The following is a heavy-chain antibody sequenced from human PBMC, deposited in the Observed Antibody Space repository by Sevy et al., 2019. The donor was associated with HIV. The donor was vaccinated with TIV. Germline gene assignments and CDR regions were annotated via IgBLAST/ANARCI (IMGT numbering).Heavy chain of an antibody. CDR3: AKDGTKLGAWYAFDY. D-gene: IGHD1-26*01. CDR2: ISGSGGST. V-gene: IGHV3-23*01. CDR1: GFTFSSYA. Sequence: GGSLRLSCAASGFTFSSYAMSWVRQAPGKGLEWVSAISGSGGSTYYADSVKGRFTISRDNSKNTLYLQMNSLRAEDTAVYYCAKDGTKLGAWYAFDYWVQGTLVTVSS. J-gene: IGHJ4*02.